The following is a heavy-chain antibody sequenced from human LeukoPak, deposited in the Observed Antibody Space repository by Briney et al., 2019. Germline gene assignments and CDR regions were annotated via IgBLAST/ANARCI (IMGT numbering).Heavy chain of an antibody. J-gene: IGHJ4*02. D-gene: IGHD6-13*01. CDR3: AREGIAAAGHFDY. Sequence: SVKVSCKASGGTFSSYAISWVRQAPGQGLEWMGRIIPILGIANYAQKFQGRVTITADKSTSTAYMELSSLRSDDTAVYYCAREGIAAAGHFDYWGQGTLVTVSS. CDR1: GGTFSSYA. V-gene: IGHV1-69*04. CDR2: IIPILGIA.